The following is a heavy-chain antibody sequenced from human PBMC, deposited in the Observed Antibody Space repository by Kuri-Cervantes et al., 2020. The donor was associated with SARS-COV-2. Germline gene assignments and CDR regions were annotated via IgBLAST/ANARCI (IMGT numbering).Heavy chain of an antibody. CDR1: GFTFSSYS. CDR3: TRHYDILTGYYPLPYFDY. V-gene: IGHV3-21*01. D-gene: IGHD3-9*01. J-gene: IGHJ4*02. Sequence: GESLKISCAASGFTFSSYSMNWVRQAPGKGLEWVSSISSSSSYIYYADSVKGRFTISRDNAKNSLYLQMNSLRAEDTAVYYCTRHYDILTGYYPLPYFDYWGQGTLVTVSS. CDR2: ISSSSSYI.